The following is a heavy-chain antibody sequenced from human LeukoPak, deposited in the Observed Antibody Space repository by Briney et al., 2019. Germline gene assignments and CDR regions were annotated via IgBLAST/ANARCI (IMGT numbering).Heavy chain of an antibody. J-gene: IGHJ4*02. V-gene: IGHV4-4*02. D-gene: IGHD3-10*01. CDR3: ARDRPVGFGELFWVY. Sequence: SGTLSLTCAVSGGSISSSNWWSWVRQPPGKGLEWIGEIYHSGSTNYNPSLKSRVTISVDTSKNQFSLKLSSVTAADTAVYYCARDRPVGFGELFWVYWGQGTLVTVSS. CDR2: IYHSGST. CDR1: GGSISSSNW.